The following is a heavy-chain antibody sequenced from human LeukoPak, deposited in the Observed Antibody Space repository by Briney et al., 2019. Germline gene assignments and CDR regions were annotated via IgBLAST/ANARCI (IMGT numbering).Heavy chain of an antibody. Sequence: ASVKVSCKASGYTFTSYYMHWVRQAPGQGLEWMGIINPSGGSTSYAQKFQGRVTMTRDMSTSTVYMELSSVTAADTAVYYCARHGVAGNSVDYWGQGTLVTVST. D-gene: IGHD6-19*01. J-gene: IGHJ4*02. CDR1: GYTFTSYY. CDR2: INPSGGST. V-gene: IGHV1-46*01. CDR3: ARHGVAGNSVDY.